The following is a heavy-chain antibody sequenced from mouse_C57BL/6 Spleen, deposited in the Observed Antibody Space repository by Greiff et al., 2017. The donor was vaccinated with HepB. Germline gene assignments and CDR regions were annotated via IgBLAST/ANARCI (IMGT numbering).Heavy chain of an antibody. CDR1: GYSFTDYN. CDR3: ARGELRLLYFDY. D-gene: IGHD3-2*02. CDR2: INPNYGTT. J-gene: IGHJ2*01. Sequence: EVKLMESGPELVKPGASVKISCKASGYSFTDYNMNWVKQSNGKSLEWIGVINPNYGTTSYNQKFKGKATLTVDQSSSTAYMQLNSLTSEDSAVYYCARGELRLLYFDYWGQGTTLTVSS. V-gene: IGHV1-39*01.